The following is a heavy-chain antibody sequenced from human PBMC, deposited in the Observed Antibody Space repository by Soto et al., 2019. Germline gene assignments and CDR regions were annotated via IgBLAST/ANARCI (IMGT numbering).Heavy chain of an antibody. CDR2: IYTTGST. V-gene: IGHV4-4*07. CDR3: AREGGYFDSSGSGVSHYHGVAV. J-gene: IGHJ6*02. D-gene: IGHD3-22*01. Sequence: PETLCLTCTVSGGSISTYFWSWIRQPAGGGLEWIGRIYTTGSTNYNPSLKSRVTMSLDTSRNQFSLKLSSVTAADTAVYYCAREGGYFDSSGSGVSHYHGVAVWGQWPTLTFS. CDR1: GGSISTYF.